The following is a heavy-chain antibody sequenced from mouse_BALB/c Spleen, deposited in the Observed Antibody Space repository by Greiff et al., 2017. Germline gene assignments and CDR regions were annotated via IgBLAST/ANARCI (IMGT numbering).Heavy chain of an antibody. CDR2: IDPETGGT. CDR3: TRGEVPWFAY. Sequence: VQLQQSGAELVRPGASVTLSCKASGYTFTDYEMHWVKQTPVHGLEWIGAIDPETGGTAYNQKFKGKATLTADKSSSTAYMELRSLTSEDSAVYYCTRGEVPWFAYWGQGTLVTVSA. D-gene: IGHD2-14*01. J-gene: IGHJ3*01. CDR1: GYTFTDYE. V-gene: IGHV1-15*01.